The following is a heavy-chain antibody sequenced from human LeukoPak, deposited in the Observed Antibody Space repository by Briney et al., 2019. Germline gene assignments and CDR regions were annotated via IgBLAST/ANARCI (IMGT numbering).Heavy chain of an antibody. V-gene: IGHV4-59*01. D-gene: IGHD4-23*01. CDR2: IYYSGST. CDR1: GGSISSYY. Sequence: SETLSLTCTVSGGSISSYYWSWIRQPPGKGLEWIGYIYYSGSTNYNPSLKSRVTISVDTSKNQFPLKLSSVTAADTAVYYCARERKRWSYFDYWGQGTLVTVSS. CDR3: ARERKRWSYFDY. J-gene: IGHJ4*02.